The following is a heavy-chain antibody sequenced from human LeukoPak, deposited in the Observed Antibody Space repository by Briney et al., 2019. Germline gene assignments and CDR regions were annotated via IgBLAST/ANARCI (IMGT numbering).Heavy chain of an antibody. CDR3: ARGVRIVVVPAAIANWYYFDY. J-gene: IGHJ4*02. CDR1: GYTFTSYD. Sequence: ASVKVSCKASGYTFTSYDINWVRQATGQGLKWMGWMNPNSGNTGYAQKFQGRVTIARNTSISTAYMELSSLRSEDTAVYYCARGVRIVVVPAAIANWYYFDYWGQGTLVTVSS. D-gene: IGHD2-2*01. V-gene: IGHV1-8*03. CDR2: MNPNSGNT.